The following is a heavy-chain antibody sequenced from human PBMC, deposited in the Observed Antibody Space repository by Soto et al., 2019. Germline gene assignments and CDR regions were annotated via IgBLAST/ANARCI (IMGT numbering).Heavy chain of an antibody. V-gene: IGHV5-10-1*01. J-gene: IGHJ4*02. D-gene: IGHD1-26*01. CDR2: IDPSDSYT. CDR1: GYSFTSYW. Sequence: XAALKISCKGCGYSFTSYWISWVRQMPGKGLEWMGRIDPSDSYTNYSPSFQGHVTISADKSISTAYLQWSGLKASDTAMYYCARQPVGATTGNFDYWGQGTLVTGSS. CDR3: ARQPVGATTGNFDY.